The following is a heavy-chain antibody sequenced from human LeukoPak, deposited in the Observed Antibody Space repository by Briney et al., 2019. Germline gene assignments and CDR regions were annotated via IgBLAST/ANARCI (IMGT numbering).Heavy chain of an antibody. CDR2: ISGSGGST. Sequence: GGSLRLSCAASGFTFSSYAMSWVRQAPGNGLEWVSAISGSGGSTYYADSVKGRFTISRDNSKNTLYLQMNSLRAEDTAVYYCAKDPATRPSSTMFHWGQGTLVTVSS. CDR1: GFTFSSYA. CDR3: AKDPATRPSSTMFH. V-gene: IGHV3-23*01. J-gene: IGHJ4*02. D-gene: IGHD3-10*02.